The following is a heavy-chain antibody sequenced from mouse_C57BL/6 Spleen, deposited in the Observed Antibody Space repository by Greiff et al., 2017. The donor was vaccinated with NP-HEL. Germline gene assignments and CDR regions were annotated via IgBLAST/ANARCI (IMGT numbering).Heavy chain of an antibody. CDR1: GYSITSGYY. J-gene: IGHJ2*01. Sequence: ESGPVLVKPSQSLSLTCSVTGYSITSGYYWNWIRQFPGNKLEWMGYISYDGSNNYNPSLKNRISITRDTSKNQFFLKLNSVTTEDTATYYCASTYRGYFDYWGQGTTLTVSS. V-gene: IGHV3-6*01. CDR3: ASTYRGYFDY. CDR2: ISYDGSN. D-gene: IGHD2-14*01.